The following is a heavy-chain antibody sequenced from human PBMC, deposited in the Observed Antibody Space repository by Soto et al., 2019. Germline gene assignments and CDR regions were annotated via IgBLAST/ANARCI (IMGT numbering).Heavy chain of an antibody. CDR3: ATSYGSGYRAFDY. Sequence: QVQLVQSGAEVKRPGSSVKVSCKASGDTFSFYSINWVRQAPGLGLEWMGRVNPILSMSNYAQRFQGRVTMTADKSTSTAYMELSGLRSEDTAMYYCATSYGSGYRAFDYWGQGALVTFSS. J-gene: IGHJ4*02. V-gene: IGHV1-69*04. CDR1: GDTFSFYS. CDR2: VNPILSMS. D-gene: IGHD3-10*01.